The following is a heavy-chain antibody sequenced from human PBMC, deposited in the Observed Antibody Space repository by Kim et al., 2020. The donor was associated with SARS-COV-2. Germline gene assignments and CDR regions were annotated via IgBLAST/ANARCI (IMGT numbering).Heavy chain of an antibody. J-gene: IGHJ4*02. Sequence: AQKFQGRVTMTRNTSISTAYMELSSLRSEDTAVYYCARAPNYGSGSYPDYWGQGTLVTVSS. V-gene: IGHV1-8*01. D-gene: IGHD3-10*01. CDR3: ARAPNYGSGSYPDY.